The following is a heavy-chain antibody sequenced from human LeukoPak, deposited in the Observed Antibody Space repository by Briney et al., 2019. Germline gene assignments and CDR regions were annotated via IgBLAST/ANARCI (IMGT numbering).Heavy chain of an antibody. D-gene: IGHD6-6*01. V-gene: IGHV4-39*07. Sequence: SETLSLTCTVSGGSISSSSYYWGWVRQPPGKGLEWIGSIYYSGSTYYNPSLKSRVTISVDTSKNQFSLKLSSVTAADTAVYYCARGGGSSSSRWFDAWGQGTLVTVSS. CDR3: ARGGGSSSSRWFDA. J-gene: IGHJ5*02. CDR1: GGSISSSSYY. CDR2: IYYSGST.